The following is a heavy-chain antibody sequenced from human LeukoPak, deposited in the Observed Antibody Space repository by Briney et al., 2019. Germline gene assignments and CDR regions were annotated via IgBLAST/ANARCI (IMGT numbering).Heavy chain of an antibody. CDR3: ARDEEGDSGSPGDY. CDR1: GFTFSSYS. V-gene: IGHV3-21*01. CDR2: ISSSSSYI. Sequence: PGGSLRLSCAASGFTFSSYSMNWVRQAPGKGLEWVSSISSSSSYIYYADSVKGRFTISRDNAKNSLYLQMNSLRAEDTAVYYCARDEEGDSGSPGDYWGQGTLVTVSS. J-gene: IGHJ4*02. D-gene: IGHD1-26*01.